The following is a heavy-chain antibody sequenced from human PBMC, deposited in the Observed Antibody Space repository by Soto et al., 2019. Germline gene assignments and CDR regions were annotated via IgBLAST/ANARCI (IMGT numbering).Heavy chain of an antibody. V-gene: IGHV4-59*08. D-gene: IGHD3-16*02. Sequence: QVQLQESGPGLVKPSETLSLTCTVSGGSISGYYWSWIRQPPGQGLECIGYIYYSSSTNYNPSLKSRVTMSVDTSKDQFYLKLSSVTAADTAVYYCARHIVLGNNHYYNSMDVWGQGTTVTVSS. CDR3: ARHIVLGNNHYYNSMDV. CDR1: GGSISGYY. J-gene: IGHJ6*02. CDR2: IYYSSST.